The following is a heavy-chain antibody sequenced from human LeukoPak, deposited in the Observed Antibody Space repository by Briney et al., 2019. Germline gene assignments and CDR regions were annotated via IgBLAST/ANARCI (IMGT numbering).Heavy chain of an antibody. Sequence: GESLKISCKGSGYNFTSYWIGWVRQMPGKGLEWMGIIYPDDSNTRYSPSFQGQVTISADKSISTAYLQWSSLKASDTAMYYCARQLYYDFWSGSLDYWGQGTLVTVSS. CDR1: GYNFTSYW. CDR3: ARQLYYDFWSGSLDY. V-gene: IGHV5-51*01. D-gene: IGHD3-3*01. CDR2: IYPDDSNT. J-gene: IGHJ4*02.